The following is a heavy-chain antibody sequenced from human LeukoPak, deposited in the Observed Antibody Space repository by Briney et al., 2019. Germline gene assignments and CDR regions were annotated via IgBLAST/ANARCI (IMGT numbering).Heavy chain of an antibody. CDR3: ARDTKTTTMAGGNDY. V-gene: IGHV1-18*01. Sequence: ASVTVSCKASGYTFTSYGISGVRQAPAQGLEGVGWISVYNRNTIYAQKLQGRVTLTTDTSTSTAYMELRSLTSDDTAVYYCARDTKTTTMAGGNDYWGQGTLVTVSS. CDR1: GYTFTSYG. D-gene: IGHD3-16*01. CDR2: ISVYNRNT. J-gene: IGHJ4*02.